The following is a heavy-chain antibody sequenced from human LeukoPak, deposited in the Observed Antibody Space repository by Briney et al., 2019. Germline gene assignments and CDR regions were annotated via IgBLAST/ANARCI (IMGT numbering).Heavy chain of an antibody. CDR3: ARVRDSSGNSFDY. D-gene: IGHD3-22*01. CDR1: GGSFSGYY. J-gene: IGHJ4*02. V-gene: IGHV4-34*01. CDR2: INHSGST. Sequence: PSETLSLTCAVYGGSFSGYYWSWIRQPPGKGLEWIGEINHSGSTNYNPSLKSRVTISVDTSKNQFSLKLSSVTAADTAVYYCARVRDSSGNSFDYWGQGTLVTVSS.